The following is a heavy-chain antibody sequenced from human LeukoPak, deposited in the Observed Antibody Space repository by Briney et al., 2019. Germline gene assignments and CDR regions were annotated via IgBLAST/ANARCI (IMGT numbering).Heavy chain of an antibody. J-gene: IGHJ4*02. CDR3: AKDKGTPGH. CDR1: GFTFCSHC. CDR2: IKEDGSEK. D-gene: IGHD3-10*01. V-gene: IGHV3-7*04. Sequence: PGGSLRLSCAACGFTFCSHCMTWVRQAPGKGLEWVANIKEDGSEKSYVDSVKGRFTISRDNAKNCLYLQLNSLRAEDTAVYYCAKDKGTPGHWGQGTLVTVSS.